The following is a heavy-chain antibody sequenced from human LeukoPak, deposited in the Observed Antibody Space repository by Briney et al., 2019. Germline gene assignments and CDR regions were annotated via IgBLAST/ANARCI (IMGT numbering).Heavy chain of an antibody. CDR1: GYIFTDYA. CDR3: ARGRWSATTASYYLDF. CDR2: INAGNGNT. J-gene: IGHJ4*02. V-gene: IGHV1-3*01. Sequence: ASVKVSCRASGYIFTDYAILWVRQAPGQRLEWLGWINAGNGNTKYSQNFQGRVTLTRDTSATTASMGMNSLRSEDTALYYCARGRWSATTASYYLDFWGLGTLVTVSS. D-gene: IGHD2-21*02.